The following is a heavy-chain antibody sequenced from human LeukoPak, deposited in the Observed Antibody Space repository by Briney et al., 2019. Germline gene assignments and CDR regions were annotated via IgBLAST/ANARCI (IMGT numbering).Heavy chain of an antibody. V-gene: IGHV4-59*01. Sequence: SETLSLTCTVSGGSISSYYWSWIRQPPGKGLEWIGYIYSTGSTNHNPSLKSRIAISVDTSKNQFYLSLTSVSAADTAVYFCVRKIAAGSLTPWGQGTLVTVSS. CDR2: IYSTGST. CDR1: GGSISSYY. D-gene: IGHD6-13*01. J-gene: IGHJ5*02. CDR3: VRKIAAGSLTP.